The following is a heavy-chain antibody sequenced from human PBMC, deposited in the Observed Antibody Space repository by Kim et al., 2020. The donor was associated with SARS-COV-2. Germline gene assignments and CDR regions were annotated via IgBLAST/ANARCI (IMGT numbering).Heavy chain of an antibody. CDR3: ARERGAGHYHDY. D-gene: IGHD3-10*01. J-gene: IGHJ4*02. CDR1: GFSFSDYY. CDR2: INPSGSIR. Sequence: GWSLRLSCAASGFSFSDYYMSWIRQAPGKGVECVSYINPSGSIRLYADSVKGRFTISRDNAKNSLYLQMDSLRAEDTALYYCARERGAGHYHDYWGQGTLVTVSS. V-gene: IGHV3-11*01.